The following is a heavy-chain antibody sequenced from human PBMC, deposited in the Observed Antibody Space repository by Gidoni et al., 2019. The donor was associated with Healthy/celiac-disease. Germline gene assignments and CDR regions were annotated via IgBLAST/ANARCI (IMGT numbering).Heavy chain of an antibody. D-gene: IGHD1-26*01. J-gene: IGHJ4*02. Sequence: QVQLQESGPGLVKPSQTLSLTCTVSGGSISSGSYYWSWIRQPAGKGLEWIGRIYTSGSTNYNPSLKSRVTISVDTSKNQFSLKLSSVTAADTAVYYCARDPWGGSPYYWGQGTLVTVSS. V-gene: IGHV4-61*02. CDR3: ARDPWGGSPYY. CDR2: IYTSGST. CDR1: GGSISSGSYY.